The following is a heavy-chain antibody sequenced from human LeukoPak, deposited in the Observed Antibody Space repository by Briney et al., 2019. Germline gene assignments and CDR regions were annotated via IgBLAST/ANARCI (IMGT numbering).Heavy chain of an antibody. V-gene: IGHV4-34*01. Sequence: SETLSLTCAVYGGSFSDYYWSWIRQPPGKGLEWIGEINHSGSTNYNPSLESRVTISVDTSKNQFSLRLSSVTAADTAVYYCAGSSGSYYHFQHWGQGTLVTVSS. CDR2: INHSGST. D-gene: IGHD3-10*01. J-gene: IGHJ1*01. CDR3: AGSSGSYYHFQH. CDR1: GGSFSDYY.